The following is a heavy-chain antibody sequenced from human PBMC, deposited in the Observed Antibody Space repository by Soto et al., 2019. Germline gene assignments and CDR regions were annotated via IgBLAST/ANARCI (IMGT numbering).Heavy chain of an antibody. Sequence: QVQLQQWGAGLLKPSETLSLTCAVYGGSFSGYYWSWIRQPPGKGLEWIGEINHSGSTNYNPSLKRRVTISVDTSKNQFSLKLSSVTAADTAVYYCARGPATGDAFDIWGQGTMVTVSS. J-gene: IGHJ3*02. V-gene: IGHV4-34*01. CDR1: GGSFSGYY. CDR2: INHSGST. CDR3: ARGPATGDAFDI.